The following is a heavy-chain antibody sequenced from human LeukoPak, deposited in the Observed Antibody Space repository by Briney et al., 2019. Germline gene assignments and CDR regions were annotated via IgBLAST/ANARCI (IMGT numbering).Heavy chain of an antibody. D-gene: IGHD3-22*01. J-gene: IGHJ4*02. Sequence: PGGSLRLSCAASGFTFSSYAMSWVRQAPGKGLEWVSAISASGSTYYADSVKGRFTISRDNSKNTLYLQMNSLRVEDTAVYHCAKARLYYYEGSGYSYFDHWGQGTLVTVSS. CDR1: GFTFSSYA. CDR2: ISASGST. V-gene: IGHV3-23*01. CDR3: AKARLYYYEGSGYSYFDH.